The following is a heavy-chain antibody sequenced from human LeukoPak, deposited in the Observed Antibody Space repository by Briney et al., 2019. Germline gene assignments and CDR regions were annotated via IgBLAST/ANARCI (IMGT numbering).Heavy chain of an antibody. CDR3: ARGGNSYGYLNYFDS. CDR1: GGSLRNYY. V-gene: IGHV4-59*01. J-gene: IGHJ4*02. CDR2: IYSSGNT. Sequence: PSETLSLTCTVSGGSLRNYYWMWLRQPPGKGLEWVGYIYSSGNTNYNPSLKSRVSVSEDTSKNQFSLKLSSVIAADTAVYYCARGGNSYGYLNYFDSWGQGILVTVSS. D-gene: IGHD5-18*01.